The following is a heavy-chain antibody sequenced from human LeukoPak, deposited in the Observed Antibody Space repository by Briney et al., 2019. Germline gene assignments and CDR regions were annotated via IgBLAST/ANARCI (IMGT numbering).Heavy chain of an antibody. J-gene: IGHJ4*02. Sequence: PGGSLRLSCAASGFTFRNYNLNWVRQAPGKGLEWVSSISDNSNHIYYADSVKGRFTISRDNAKNSLYLQMSSLRAEDTAVYYCAGDYSVRLLDYWGQGTLVTVSS. CDR1: GFTFRNYN. V-gene: IGHV3-21*01. CDR2: ISDNSNHI. D-gene: IGHD2-15*01. CDR3: AGDYSVRLLDY.